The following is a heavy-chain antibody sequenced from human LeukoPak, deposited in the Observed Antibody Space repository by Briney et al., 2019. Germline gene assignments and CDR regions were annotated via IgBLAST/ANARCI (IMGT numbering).Heavy chain of an antibody. CDR2: IGTAGDT. CDR3: AKDQSGTYPSAFDI. D-gene: IGHD1-26*01. CDR1: GFTFSSYD. V-gene: IGHV3-13*01. Sequence: TGGSLRLSCAASGFTFSSYDMHWVRQATGKGLEWVSAIGTAGDTYYPGSVKGRFTISRDNSKNMMYLQINSLRPEDTAIYYCAKDQSGTYPSAFDIWGQGTLVTVSS. J-gene: IGHJ3*02.